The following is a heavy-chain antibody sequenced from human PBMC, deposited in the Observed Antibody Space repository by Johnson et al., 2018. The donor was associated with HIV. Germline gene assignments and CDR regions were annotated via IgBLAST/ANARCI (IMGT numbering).Heavy chain of an antibody. Sequence: VQLVESGGGVVRPGGSLRLSCAASGFTFDDYGMSWVRQGPGKGLEWVGRSKNKPNSYTTEYAASVKGRFTISRDDSKNSLYLQMNSLKIEDTAVYYCARDGYSGGFDIWGQGTMGTVSS. CDR3: ARDGYSGGFDI. V-gene: IGHV3-72*01. J-gene: IGHJ3*02. CDR1: GFTFDDYG. D-gene: IGHD2-21*01. CDR2: SKNKPNSYTT.